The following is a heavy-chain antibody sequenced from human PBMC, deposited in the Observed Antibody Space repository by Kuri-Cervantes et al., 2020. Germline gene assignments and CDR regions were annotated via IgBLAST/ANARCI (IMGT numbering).Heavy chain of an antibody. Sequence: SETLSLTCAVYGGSFSGYYWSWIRQPPGKGLEWIGEINHSGSTNYNPSLKSRVTISVDTSKNQFSLKLTSVTAADTAVYYCARNLGRHLLPKRDTTSWGPGTLVTVSS. CDR2: INHSGST. CDR3: ARNLGRHLLPKRDTTS. J-gene: IGHJ4*02. CDR1: GGSFSGYY. D-gene: IGHD2/OR15-2a*01. V-gene: IGHV4-34*01.